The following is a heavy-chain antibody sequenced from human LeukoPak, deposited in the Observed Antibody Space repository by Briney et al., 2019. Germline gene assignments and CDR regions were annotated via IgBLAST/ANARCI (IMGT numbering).Heavy chain of an antibody. D-gene: IGHD6-19*01. CDR3: AKGDSYSSGWNSFDY. CDR2: ISGSGGRT. CDR1: GFTFSSYA. V-gene: IGHV3-23*01. J-gene: IGHJ4*02. Sequence: GGSLRLSCAASGFTFSSYAMSWVRQAPGKGLEWVSAISGSGGRTYYADSVKGRFTISRDNSKNTLYLQMNSLRAEDTAVYYCAKGDSYSSGWNSFDYWGQGTLVTVSS.